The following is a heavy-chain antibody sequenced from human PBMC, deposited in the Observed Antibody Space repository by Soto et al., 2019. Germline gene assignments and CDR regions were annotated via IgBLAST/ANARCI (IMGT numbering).Heavy chain of an antibody. V-gene: IGHV3-9*01. CDR2: ISWNSGSI. J-gene: IGHJ3*02. CDR1: GFTFDDYA. Sequence: EVQLVVSGGGLVQPGRSLRLSCAASGFTFDDYAMHWVRQDPGKGLEWVSGISWNSGSIGYADSVNGRFTISRDNAKNSLYLQMNSLRAEDTALYYCAKDMHSSGYYEAAFDIWGQGTMVTVSS. D-gene: IGHD3-22*01. CDR3: AKDMHSSGYYEAAFDI.